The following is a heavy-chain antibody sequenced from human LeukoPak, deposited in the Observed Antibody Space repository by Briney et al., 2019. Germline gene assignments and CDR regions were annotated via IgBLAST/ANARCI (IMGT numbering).Heavy chain of an antibody. CDR1: GGSISSYY. D-gene: IGHD6-13*01. CDR3: ARDQYSSSWSRDYYYYGMDV. Sequence: PSETLSLTCTVSGGSISSYYWSWIRQPPGKGLEWIAYIYDSGSTNYNPSLKSRVAISVDTSKNQFSLKLRSVTAADTAVYYCARDQYSSSWSRDYYYYGMDVWGQGTTVTVSS. CDR2: IYDSGST. V-gene: IGHV4-59*12. J-gene: IGHJ6*02.